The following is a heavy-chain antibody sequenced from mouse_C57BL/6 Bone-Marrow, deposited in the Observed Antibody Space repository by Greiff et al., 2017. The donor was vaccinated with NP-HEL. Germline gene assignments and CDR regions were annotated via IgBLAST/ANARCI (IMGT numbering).Heavy chain of an antibody. CDR3: VRHGDYGTDWYFDV. V-gene: IGHV10-1*01. CDR1: GFSFNTYA. D-gene: IGHD1-1*01. CDR2: IRSKSNNYAT. Sequence: EVQLVESGGGLVQPKGSLKLSCAASGFSFNTYAMNWVRQAPGKGLEWVARIRSKSNNYATYYADSVKDRFTISRDDSESMLYLQMNNLKTEDTAMYYCVRHGDYGTDWYFDVWGTGTTVTVSS. J-gene: IGHJ1*03.